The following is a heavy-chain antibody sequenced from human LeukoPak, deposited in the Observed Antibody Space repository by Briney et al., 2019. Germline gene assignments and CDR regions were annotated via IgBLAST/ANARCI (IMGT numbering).Heavy chain of an antibody. CDR1: GGSFSGYY. D-gene: IGHD3-22*01. CDR3: ARGRRMIVKRGPTFDY. CDR2: INHSGST. V-gene: IGHV4-34*01. J-gene: IGHJ4*02. Sequence: SSETLSLTCAVYGGSFSGYYWSWIRQPPGKGLEWIGEINHSGSTNYNPSLKSRVTISVDTSKNQFSLKLSSVTAADTAVYYCARGRRMIVKRGPTFDYWGQGTLVTVSS.